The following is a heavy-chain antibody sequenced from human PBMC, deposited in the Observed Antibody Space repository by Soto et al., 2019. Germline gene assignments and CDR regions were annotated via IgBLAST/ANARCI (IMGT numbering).Heavy chain of an antibody. CDR3: ARPGSSGGYQGSYFDY. V-gene: IGHV4-39*01. CDR2: ILYSGST. CDR1: GGSITRNNHY. D-gene: IGHD6-19*01. J-gene: IGHJ4*02. Sequence: QLQLQESGPGLVKPSETLSLTCIVSGGSITRNNHYWGWIRQSPGKGLEWIGSILYSGSTNYNPSLKSRVTLSVETAKSPFALKRSSATAADTALYYGARPGSSGGYQGSYFDYWGQGTRVTVSP.